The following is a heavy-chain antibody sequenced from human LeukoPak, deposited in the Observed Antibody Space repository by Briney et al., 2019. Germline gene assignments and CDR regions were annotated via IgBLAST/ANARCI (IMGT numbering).Heavy chain of an antibody. Sequence: PGGSLRLSCAASGFTFSSYAMSWVRQAPGKGLEWVSVISGSGGSTYYADSVKGRSTIFRDNSKNTLYLQMNSLRAEDTAVYYCARDTGWYFDLWGRGTLVTVSS. CDR2: ISGSGGST. CDR3: ARDTGWYFDL. J-gene: IGHJ2*01. D-gene: IGHD5-18*01. V-gene: IGHV3-23*01. CDR1: GFTFSSYA.